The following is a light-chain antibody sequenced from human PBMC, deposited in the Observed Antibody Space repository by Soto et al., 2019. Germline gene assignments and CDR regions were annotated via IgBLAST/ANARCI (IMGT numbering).Light chain of an antibody. J-gene: IGLJ1*01. CDR3: ILYTGSSTLDV. CDR2: EVS. V-gene: IGLV2-14*01. Sequence: QSVLTKPASVSGSPGQSVTISCTGTTSDVGGYISVSWYQQHPGKAPKLMIYEVSNRPSGVSNRFSGSKSGDTASLTISGLQDEDEADYYCILYTGSSTLDVFGRGTTVTVL. CDR1: TSDVGGYIS.